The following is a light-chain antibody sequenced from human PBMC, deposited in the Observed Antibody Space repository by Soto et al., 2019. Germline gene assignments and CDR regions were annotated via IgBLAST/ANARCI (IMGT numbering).Light chain of an antibody. J-gene: IGLJ2*01. CDR1: SSDVGGYDY. V-gene: IGLV2-14*03. CDR3: SSYTSSTSLLV. Sequence: QSALTQPASVSGSPGQSITISCTGTSSDVGGYDYVSWYQHHPGKAPKLMIYDVSNRPSGVSNRFSGSKSGNTASLTISGLPAGEEAWYYCSSYTSSTSLLVFGGGTKLTVL. CDR2: DVS.